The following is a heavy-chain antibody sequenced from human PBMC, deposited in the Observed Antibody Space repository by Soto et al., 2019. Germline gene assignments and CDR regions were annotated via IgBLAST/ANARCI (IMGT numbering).Heavy chain of an antibody. CDR2: IYASGST. D-gene: IGHD2-2*01. CDR3: ARGGMVIIPAATAFDY. J-gene: IGHJ4*02. V-gene: IGHV4-4*07. CDR1: GGSISPYY. Sequence: SETLSLTCSVSGGSISPYYWSWIRQPAGKGLEWIGRIYASGSTNYNPSLKSRVTMSVATSKNQFSLKLTSVTAADTATYYCARGGMVIIPAATAFDYWGQGTLVTVSS.